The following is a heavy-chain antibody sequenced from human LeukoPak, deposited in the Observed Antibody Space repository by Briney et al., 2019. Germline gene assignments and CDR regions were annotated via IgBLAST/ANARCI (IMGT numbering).Heavy chain of an antibody. V-gene: IGHV4-61*01. Sequence: SETLSLTCAVSGGSVSSGSYYWGWIRQPPGEGLGWIVDIYYSVRTNYNPSLKSRVTISVDTSKNQFSLKLSSVTAADTAVYYCARDPQYYDFWSGYGYYGMDVWGQGTTVTVSS. D-gene: IGHD3-3*01. CDR1: GGSVSSGSYY. CDR3: ARDPQYYDFWSGYGYYGMDV. CDR2: IYYSVRT. J-gene: IGHJ6*02.